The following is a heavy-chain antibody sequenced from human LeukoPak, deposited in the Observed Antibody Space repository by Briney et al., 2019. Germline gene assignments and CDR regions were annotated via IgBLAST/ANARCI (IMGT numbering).Heavy chain of an antibody. CDR2: ISYDGSSK. V-gene: IGHV3-30*18. CDR3: AKGIEMATIMTGFDL. J-gene: IGHJ5*02. D-gene: IGHD5-24*01. Sequence: GGSLRLSCAASGFTFSNYVMHWVRQAPGKGLEWVAVISYDGSSKYYADSVKGRFTISRDNSKNTLYLQMNSLRPEDTAVYSCAKGIEMATIMTGFDLWGQGTLVTVSS. CDR1: GFTFSNYV.